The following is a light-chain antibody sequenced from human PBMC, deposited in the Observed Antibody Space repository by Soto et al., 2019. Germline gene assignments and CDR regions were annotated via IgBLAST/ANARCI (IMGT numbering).Light chain of an antibody. V-gene: IGLV2-14*01. CDR2: EVT. CDR1: SSDIGNYNA. CDR3: GSWTTYRPYX. J-gene: IGLJ1*01. Sequence: QSVLTQPASVSGSPGQSITIPCTGTSSDIGNYNAVSWYQQHPGKAPKLIIYEVTNRPSGVSDRFSGSKSGNTASLTISGLQAEDEADYYCGSWTTYRPYXFATGTKVTV.